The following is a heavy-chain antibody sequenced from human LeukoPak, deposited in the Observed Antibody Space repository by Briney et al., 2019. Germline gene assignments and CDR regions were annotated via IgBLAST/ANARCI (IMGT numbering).Heavy chain of an antibody. J-gene: IGHJ4*02. V-gene: IGHV3-30*01. Sequence: GGSLRLSCAASGFTFSSYAMHWVRQAPGKGLEWVAVISYDGSNKYYADSVKGRFTISRDNSKNTLYLQMNSLRAEDTAVYYCAREAYCGGDCYWETSFDYWGQGTLVTVSS. CDR1: GFTFSSYA. D-gene: IGHD2-21*02. CDR3: AREAYCGGDCYWETSFDY. CDR2: ISYDGSNK.